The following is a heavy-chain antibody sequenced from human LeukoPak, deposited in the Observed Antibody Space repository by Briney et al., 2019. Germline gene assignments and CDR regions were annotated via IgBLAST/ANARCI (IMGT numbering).Heavy chain of an antibody. D-gene: IGHD2-15*01. CDR1: GYTFTGYY. Sequence: ASVKVSYKASGYTFTGYYMYWVRQAPGQGLEWMGWINPNSGGTNYAQKFQGRVTMTRDTSISTAYMELSRLRSDDTAVYYCARDWDCSGGSCYSGPDYWGQGTLVTVSS. CDR3: ARDWDCSGGSCYSGPDY. J-gene: IGHJ4*02. CDR2: INPNSGGT. V-gene: IGHV1-2*02.